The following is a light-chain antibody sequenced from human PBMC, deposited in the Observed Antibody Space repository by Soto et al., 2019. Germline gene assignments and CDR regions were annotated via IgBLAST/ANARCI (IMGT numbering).Light chain of an antibody. CDR1: SSDVGGYNY. J-gene: IGLJ2*01. Sequence: QSALTQPASVSGSPGQSITISCTGSSSDVGGYNYVSWYQQHPGKAPKLLIYEVINRPSGVSSRFSGSKSGNTASLTISGLQAADEADYYCCSYTSSDTHLLFGGGTQLTVL. V-gene: IGLV2-14*01. CDR2: EVI. CDR3: CSYTSSDTHLL.